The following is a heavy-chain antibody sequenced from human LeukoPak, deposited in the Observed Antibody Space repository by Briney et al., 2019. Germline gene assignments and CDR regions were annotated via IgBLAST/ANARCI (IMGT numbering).Heavy chain of an antibody. D-gene: IGHD6-13*01. Sequence: PSETLSLTCTVSGGSISSYYWSWIRQPPGKGLEWIGYIYYSGSTNYNPSLKSRVTISVDTSKNQFSLKLSSVTAADTAVYYCARHERGSSWPYYYYGMDVWGQGTTVTVSS. CDR1: GGSISSYY. CDR2: IYYSGST. CDR3: ARHERGSSWPYYYYGMDV. V-gene: IGHV4-59*08. J-gene: IGHJ6*02.